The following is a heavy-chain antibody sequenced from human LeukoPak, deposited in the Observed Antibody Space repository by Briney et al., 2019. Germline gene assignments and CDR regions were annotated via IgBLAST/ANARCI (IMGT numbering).Heavy chain of an antibody. CDR1: GFTFSGYS. CDR3: AREHTPIHLWVVDLGYYYYYMDV. J-gene: IGHJ6*03. D-gene: IGHD5-18*01. V-gene: IGHV3-21*06. CDR2: ISGSSSYI. Sequence: GGSLRLSCAASGFTFSGYSMDWVRQTPGKGLEWVSSISGSSSYIYYADSVKGRFTISRDNAKNSLYPQMNSLRAEDTAVYYCAREHTPIHLWVVDLGYYYYYMDVWGKGTTVTVSS.